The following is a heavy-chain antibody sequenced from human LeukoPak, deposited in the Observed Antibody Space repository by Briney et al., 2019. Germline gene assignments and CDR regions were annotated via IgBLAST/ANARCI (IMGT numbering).Heavy chain of an antibody. D-gene: IGHD6-19*01. V-gene: IGHV3-74*01. CDR2: INSDGSST. Sequence: GGSLRLSCAASGFTFSSYWMHWVRQAPGKGLVWVSRINSDGSSTSYADSVKGRFTISRDNAKNTLYLQMNSLRAEDTAVYYCARVDSGWYRRYLDLWGRGTLVTVSS. CDR3: ARVDSGWYRRYLDL. J-gene: IGHJ2*01. CDR1: GFTFSSYW.